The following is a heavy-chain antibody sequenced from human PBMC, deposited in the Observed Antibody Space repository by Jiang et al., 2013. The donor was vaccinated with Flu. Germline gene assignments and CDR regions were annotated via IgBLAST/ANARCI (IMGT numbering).Heavy chain of an antibody. Sequence: GAEVKKPGSSVKVSCQASGGTFRDHALNWVRQAPGQGLEWMGRIIANIDVVNIAQKFQGRVTLTADESTTIGYMELKDLRSEDTAVYYCESRLSSLTENFQHWGQGTLVTVSS. CDR1: GGTFRDHA. CDR3: ESRLSSLTENFQH. J-gene: IGHJ1*01. V-gene: IGHV1-69*04. D-gene: IGHD2-21*02. CDR2: IIANIDVV.